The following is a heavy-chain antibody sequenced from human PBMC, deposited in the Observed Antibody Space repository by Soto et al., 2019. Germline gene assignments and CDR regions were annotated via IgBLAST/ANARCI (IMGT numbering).Heavy chain of an antibody. J-gene: IGHJ4*02. CDR3: TSHAPEDMIRK. CDR2: IRNKANSYAT. V-gene: IGHV3-73*02. D-gene: IGHD2-15*01. Sequence: EVQLVESGGGLVQPGGSLKLSCVASGFTFSGSSMHWVRQASGKGLEWVGRIRNKANSYATAYAASVKGRFTISRDDSINTAYLQMNSLKTEDTAVYYCTSHAPEDMIRKWGQGTLVTVSS. CDR1: GFTFSGSS.